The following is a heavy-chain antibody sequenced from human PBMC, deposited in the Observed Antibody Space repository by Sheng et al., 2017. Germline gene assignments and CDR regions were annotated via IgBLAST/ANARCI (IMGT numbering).Heavy chain of an antibody. J-gene: IGHJ4*02. V-gene: IGHV3-74*01. D-gene: IGHD3-3*01. CDR3: ARDWPTYYDFWSGYQSLGY. CDR2: INSDGSST. CDR1: GFTFSSYW. Sequence: EVQLVESGGGLVQPGGSLRLSCAASGFTFSSYWMHWVRQAPGKGLVWVSRINSDGSSTSYADSVKGRFTISRDNAKNTLYLQMNSLRAEDTAVYYCARDWPTYYDFWSGYQSLGYWVQGTLVT.